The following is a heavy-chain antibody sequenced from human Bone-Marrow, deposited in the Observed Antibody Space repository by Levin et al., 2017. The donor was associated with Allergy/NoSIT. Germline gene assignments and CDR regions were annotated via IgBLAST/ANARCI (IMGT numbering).Heavy chain of an antibody. V-gene: IGHV1-2*02. CDR2: IDPKGGAT. Sequence: AASVKVSCKASGYLFTAYYMHWVRQAPGQGLEWMGWIDPKGGATTYAQNFQGRVTMTTDTSITTAYMELSSLKVDDTAVYFCARGPGELTWGQGTLVTVSS. D-gene: IGHD3-10*01. CDR3: ARGPGELT. CDR1: GYLFTAYY. J-gene: IGHJ5*02.